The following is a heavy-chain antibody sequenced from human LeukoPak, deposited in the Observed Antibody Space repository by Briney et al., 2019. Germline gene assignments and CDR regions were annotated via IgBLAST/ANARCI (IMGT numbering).Heavy chain of an antibody. V-gene: IGHV1-69*13. D-gene: IGHD3-3*01. CDR2: IIPIFGTA. CDR1: GGTFSSYA. J-gene: IGHJ4*02. CDR3: ARGEARFLEEYYFDY. Sequence: ASVKVSCKASGGTFSSYAISWVRQAPGQGLEWMGGIIPIFGTANYAQKFQGRVTITADESTSTAYMELSSLRSEDTAVYYCARGEARFLEEYYFDYWGQGTLVTVSS.